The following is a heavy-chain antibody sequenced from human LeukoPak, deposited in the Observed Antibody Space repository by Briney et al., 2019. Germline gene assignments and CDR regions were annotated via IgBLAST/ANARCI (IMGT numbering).Heavy chain of an antibody. CDR1: GFTLDEYG. J-gene: IGHJ4*02. CDR2: INWDGGST. D-gene: IGHD1-26*01. CDR3: ARDSFSGSSLDY. V-gene: IGHV3-20*04. Sequence: GGSLRLSCAASGFTLDEYGISWVRQAPGKGLEWVSSINWDGGSTAYADSVQGRFTISRDNAKNSLHLQMKSLRAEDTALYYCARDSFSGSSLDYWGQGTLVTVSS.